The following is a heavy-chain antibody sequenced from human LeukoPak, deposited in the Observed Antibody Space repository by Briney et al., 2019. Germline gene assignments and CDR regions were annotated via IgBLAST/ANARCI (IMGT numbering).Heavy chain of an antibody. Sequence: PSETLSLTCAVYGGSFSGYYWSWIRQPPGKGLEWIGSIYYSGSTYYNPSLKSRVTISVDTSKNQFSLKLSSVTAADTAVYYCARHRITMVRGGRNWFDPWGQGTLVTVSS. CDR3: ARHRITMVRGGRNWFDP. V-gene: IGHV4-34*01. J-gene: IGHJ5*02. CDR1: GGSFSGYY. D-gene: IGHD3-10*01. CDR2: IYYSGST.